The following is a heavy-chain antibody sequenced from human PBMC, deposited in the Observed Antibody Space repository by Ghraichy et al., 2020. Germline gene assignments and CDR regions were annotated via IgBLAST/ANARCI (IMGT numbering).Heavy chain of an antibody. V-gene: IGHV6-1*01. J-gene: IGHJ6*02. D-gene: IGHD6-19*01. Sequence: SQTLSLTCAISGDSVSSNSAAWNWIRQSPSRGLEWLGRTYYRSKWYNDYAVSVKSRITINPDTSKNQFSLQLNCVTPEDTAVYYCARDRGLSGWFVESYYGMDVWGQGTTVTVSS. CDR2: TYYRSKWYN. CDR1: GDSVSSNSAA. CDR3: ARDRGLSGWFVESYYGMDV.